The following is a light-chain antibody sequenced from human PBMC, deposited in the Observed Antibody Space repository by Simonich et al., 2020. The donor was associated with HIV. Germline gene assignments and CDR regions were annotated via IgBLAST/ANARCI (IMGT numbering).Light chain of an antibody. Sequence: DIVMTQSPDSLAVSLGERATINCKSSQSFLYSSNNKNYLAWYQQKPGQPPKLLISWASTRESGVPDRFSGSGSGTDFTLTISSLQAEDVAVYYCQQYYSTPPITFGGGTKVEIK. J-gene: IGKJ4*01. CDR2: WAS. V-gene: IGKV4-1*01. CDR1: QSFLYSSNNKNY. CDR3: QQYYSTPPIT.